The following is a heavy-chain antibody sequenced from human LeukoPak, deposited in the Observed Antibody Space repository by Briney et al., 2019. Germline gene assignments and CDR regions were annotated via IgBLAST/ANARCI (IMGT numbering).Heavy chain of an antibody. CDR2: ISYDGSNK. CDR3: AKDKVRGRYYFDY. V-gene: IGHV3-30*18. CDR1: GFTFSSYG. Sequence: GRSLRLSCAASGFTFSSYGMHWVRQAPGKGLEWVAVISYDGSNKYYADSVKGRFTISRDNSKNTLYLQMNSLRAEDTAVYYCAKDKVRGRYYFDYWGQGTLVTVSS. J-gene: IGHJ4*02. D-gene: IGHD3-10*01.